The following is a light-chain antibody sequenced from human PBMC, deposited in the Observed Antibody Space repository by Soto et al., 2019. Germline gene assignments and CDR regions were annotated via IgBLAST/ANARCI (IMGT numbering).Light chain of an antibody. V-gene: IGKV3-11*01. Sequence: EIVLTQSPATLSLSPGERATLSCRASQSVSNYLAWYRQKPGQAPRLLIYDASNRATGIPARFSGSGSGTDFTLTISSLEPEDFAVYYCQQRGNWPPSITFGQGTRLEI. CDR1: QSVSNY. CDR2: DAS. J-gene: IGKJ5*01. CDR3: QQRGNWPPSIT.